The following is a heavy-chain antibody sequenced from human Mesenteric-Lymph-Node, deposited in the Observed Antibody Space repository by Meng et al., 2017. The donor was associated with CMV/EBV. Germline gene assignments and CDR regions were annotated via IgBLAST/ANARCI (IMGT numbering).Heavy chain of an antibody. CDR1: GGSISRGGFY. J-gene: IGHJ4*02. D-gene: IGHD4-17*01. CDR2: IYYSGSV. CDR3: ARTTGKDYFDY. Sequence: TVSGGSISRGGFYWSWIRQRPGKGLEWIGYIYYSGSVYRNPSLMSRVSVSVDTSKNQFSLNLSSVTAADTATYFCARTTGKDYFDYWGQGTLVTVSS. V-gene: IGHV4-31*03.